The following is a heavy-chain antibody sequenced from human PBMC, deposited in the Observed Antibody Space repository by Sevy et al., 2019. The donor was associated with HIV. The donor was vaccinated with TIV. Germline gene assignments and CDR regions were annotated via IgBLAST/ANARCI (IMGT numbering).Heavy chain of an antibody. D-gene: IGHD1-26*01. CDR2: IWYDGSNK. Sequence: GGSLRLSCAASGFTFSSYGMHWVRQAPGKGLEWVAVIWYDGSNKYYADSVKGRFTISRDNSKNTLYLQMNSLRAEDTAVYYCARGSIREGDAFDIWGQGTRVTVSS. CDR3: ARGSIREGDAFDI. CDR1: GFTFSSYG. V-gene: IGHV3-33*01. J-gene: IGHJ3*02.